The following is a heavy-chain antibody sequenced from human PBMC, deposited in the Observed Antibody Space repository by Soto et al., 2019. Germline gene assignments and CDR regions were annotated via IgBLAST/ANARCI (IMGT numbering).Heavy chain of an antibody. D-gene: IGHD3-10*01. Sequence: GGSLRLSCAASGFTFSSYAMSWVRQAPGKGLEWVSAISGSGGSTYYADSVKGRFTISRDNSKNTLYLQMNSLRAEDTAVYYCAKDGVDYGSGSYYNYYYYMDVWGKGTTVTVS. CDR2: ISGSGGST. V-gene: IGHV3-23*01. J-gene: IGHJ6*03. CDR1: GFTFSSYA. CDR3: AKDGVDYGSGSYYNYYYYMDV.